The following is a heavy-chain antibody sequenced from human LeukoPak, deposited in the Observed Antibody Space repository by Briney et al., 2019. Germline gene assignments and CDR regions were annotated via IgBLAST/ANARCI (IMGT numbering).Heavy chain of an antibody. CDR2: AYDECKWYY. J-gene: IGHJ3*02. CDR3: ARGTPLGVTEINTFDI. Sequence: SQTLSLTCALSVDSPSSNRAGWKCIRHSPSRGLEWLGRAYDECKWYYDYAVYQKGRITINPDTSRNQFSLQLNSVTAEDTAVYYGARGTPLGVTEINTFDIWGQGTMVTVSS. CDR1: VDSPSSNRAG. V-gene: IGHV6-1*01.